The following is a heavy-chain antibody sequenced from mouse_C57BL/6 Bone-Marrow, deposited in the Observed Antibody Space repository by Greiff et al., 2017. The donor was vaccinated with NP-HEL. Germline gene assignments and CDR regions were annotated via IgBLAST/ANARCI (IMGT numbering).Heavy chain of an antibody. D-gene: IGHD1-1*01. CDR3: ANVLRRVPSYYYAMDY. Sequence: VKLMESGPGLVQPSQRLSITCTVSGFSLTSYGVHWVRQSPGKGLEWLGVIWRGGSTDYNAAFMSRLRITKDKSKSKVFFKMNSLQADDTAIYYCANVLRRVPSYYYAMDYWGQGTAVTVSS. CDR1: GFSLTSYG. V-gene: IGHV2-5*01. J-gene: IGHJ4*01. CDR2: IWRGGST.